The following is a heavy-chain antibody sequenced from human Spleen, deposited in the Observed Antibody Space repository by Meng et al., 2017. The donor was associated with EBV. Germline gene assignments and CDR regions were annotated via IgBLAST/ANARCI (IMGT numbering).Heavy chain of an antibody. CDR3: ARSGIAAGVGWFDP. Sequence: QVQLHQWGGGLLKPSGTLSLTCAVYGGSLSSHYWSWFRQSPGKGLEWIGEINHSGSTNYKWSLESRVTISVDTSKTKLSLNLSSVTAADTAVYYCARSGIAAGVGWFDPWGQGTLVTISS. D-gene: IGHD6-25*01. CDR1: GGSLSSHY. V-gene: IGHV4-34*01. J-gene: IGHJ5*02. CDR2: INHSGST.